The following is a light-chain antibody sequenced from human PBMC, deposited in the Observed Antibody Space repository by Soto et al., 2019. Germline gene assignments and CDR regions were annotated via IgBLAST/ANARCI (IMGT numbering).Light chain of an antibody. J-gene: IGKJ1*01. CDR1: QGISSY. V-gene: IGKV1-8*01. CDR3: QQYYSHPHT. CDR2: GAS. Sequence: AIRMTQSPSSFSASTGDRVTITCRASQGISSYLAWYQQKPGKAPKLLIYGASTSQSGVPSRFSGSGSGTDFTLTISSLQSEDFATYHCQQYYSHPHTFGQVTKVEN.